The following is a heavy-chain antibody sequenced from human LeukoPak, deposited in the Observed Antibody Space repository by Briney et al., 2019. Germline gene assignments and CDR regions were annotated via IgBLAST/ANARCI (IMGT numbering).Heavy chain of an antibody. D-gene: IGHD3-22*01. V-gene: IGHV4-59*01. CDR1: GGSISSYY. Sequence: PSETLSLTCTVSGGSISSYYWSWIRQTPVKGLEWIGYIYYSGSTNYNPSFRSRATISVDKSNNRFSLKLSAVTAADSAIYYCAREGYFDTSGYFEYWGQGILVTVSS. CDR2: IYYSGST. J-gene: IGHJ4*02. CDR3: AREGYFDTSGYFEY.